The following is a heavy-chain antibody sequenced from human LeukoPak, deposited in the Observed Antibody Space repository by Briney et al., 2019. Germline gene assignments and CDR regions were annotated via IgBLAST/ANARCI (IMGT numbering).Heavy chain of an antibody. J-gene: IGHJ3*02. CDR2: IYYSRST. V-gene: IGHV4-59*01. CDR3: ARARGHAFDI. Sequence: SETLSLTCTVSGGSISSYYWSWIRQPPGKGLEWIGYIYYSRSTNYNPSLKSRVTISVDTSKNQFSLKLSSVTAADTAVYYCARARGHAFDIWGQGTMVTVSS. CDR1: GGSISSYY.